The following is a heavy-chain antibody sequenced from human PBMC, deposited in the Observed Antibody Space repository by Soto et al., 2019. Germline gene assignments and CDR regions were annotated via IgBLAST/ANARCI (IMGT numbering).Heavy chain of an antibody. V-gene: IGHV1-18*01. CDR3: ARGRYGDY. CDR1: GYTFTSYG. CDR2: ISAHNGNT. J-gene: IGHJ4*02. Sequence: QVHLVQSGAEVKKPGASVKVSCRASGYTFTSYGITWVRQAPGQGLEWMGWISAHNGNTDYAQKLQGRVIVTRDTSTSTAYMELRSLRSDDTAVYYCARGRYGDYWGQGALVTVSS. D-gene: IGHD1-1*01.